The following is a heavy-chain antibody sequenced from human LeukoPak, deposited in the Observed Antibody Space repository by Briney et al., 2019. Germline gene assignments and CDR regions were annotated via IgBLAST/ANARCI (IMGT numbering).Heavy chain of an antibody. J-gene: IGHJ4*02. D-gene: IGHD2-2*01. CDR3: ARGIRSPSVVVPAASHYFDY. Sequence: PSETLSLTCAVYGGSFSGYYWSWIRQPPGKGLEWIGEINHSGSTNYNPSLKSRVTISVDTSKNQFSLKLSSVTAADTAVYYCARGIRSPSVVVPAASHYFDYWGQGTLVTVSS. CDR1: GGSFSGYY. V-gene: IGHV4-34*01. CDR2: INHSGST.